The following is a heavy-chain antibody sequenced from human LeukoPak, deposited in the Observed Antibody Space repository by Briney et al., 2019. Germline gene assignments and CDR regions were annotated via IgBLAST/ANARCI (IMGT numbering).Heavy chain of an antibody. CDR1: GGSISDYY. CDR2: IYYSGTT. J-gene: IGHJ4*02. D-gene: IGHD4-17*01. CDR3: AGPGDYGNFDY. V-gene: IGHV4-59*01. Sequence: SETLSLTCTVSGGSISDYYWSWIRQPAGKGLEWIGYIYYSGTTNYNPSLKSRVTISVDTSKNQFSLKLNSVTAADTAVYYCAGPGDYGNFDYWGQGTLVTVSS.